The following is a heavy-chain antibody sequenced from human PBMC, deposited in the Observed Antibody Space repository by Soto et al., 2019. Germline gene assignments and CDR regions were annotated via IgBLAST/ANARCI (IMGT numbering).Heavy chain of an antibody. V-gene: IGHV3-74*01. Sequence: EVQLVESGGGLLQPGGSLRLSCAVSGYTFSNDWMHWVHQAPGKGLVWVSHINSDGSSTNYADFVKGRFTIARDNAKNTVYLQMNSLRAEDTAVYYCARDRSYSLDVWGQGTTVTVSS. CDR3: ARDRSYSLDV. CDR1: GYTFSNDW. CDR2: INSDGSST. J-gene: IGHJ6*02.